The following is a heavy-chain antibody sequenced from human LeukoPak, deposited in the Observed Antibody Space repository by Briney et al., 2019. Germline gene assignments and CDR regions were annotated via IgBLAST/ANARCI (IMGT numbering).Heavy chain of an antibody. J-gene: IGHJ4*02. D-gene: IGHD6-19*01. V-gene: IGHV4-59*01. CDR2: IYYSGST. Sequence: SETLSLTCTASGGSISSYYWSWIRQPPGKGQEWIGYIYYSGSTNYNPSLKSRVTISVDTSKNQFSLKLSSVTAADTAVYYCARSGYSSGWYSDFDYWGQGTLVTVSS. CDR3: ARSGYSSGWYSDFDY. CDR1: GGSISSYY.